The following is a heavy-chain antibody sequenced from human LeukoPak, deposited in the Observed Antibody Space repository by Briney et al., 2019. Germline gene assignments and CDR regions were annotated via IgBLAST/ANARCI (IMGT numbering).Heavy chain of an antibody. CDR3: ARDAIPTFSGYYYYYYMDV. J-gene: IGHJ6*03. V-gene: IGHV4-4*07. CDR1: GGSISSYY. Sequence: PSETLSLTCTVSGGSISSYYWSWIRQPAGKGLEWIGRIYTSGSTNYNPSLKSRVTMSVDTSKNQFSLKLSSVTAAHTAVYYCARDAIPTFSGYYYYYYMDVWGKGTTVTVSS. CDR2: IYTSGST. D-gene: IGHD2/OR15-2a*01.